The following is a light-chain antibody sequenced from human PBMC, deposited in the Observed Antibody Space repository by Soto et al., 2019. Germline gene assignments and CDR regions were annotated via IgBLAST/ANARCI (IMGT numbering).Light chain of an antibody. CDR3: ATWDNTLSAEV. CDR1: SSNIGKNY. V-gene: IGLV1-51*01. Sequence: QSVLTQPPSVSAAPGQKVTISCFGSSSNIGKNYVSWYQQLPGTAPKLLIYGNNNRHSGIPDRISGSKSGTSATLGITGLQPGDEADYYCATWDNTLSAEVFGGWTKLTVL. J-gene: IGLJ3*02. CDR2: GNN.